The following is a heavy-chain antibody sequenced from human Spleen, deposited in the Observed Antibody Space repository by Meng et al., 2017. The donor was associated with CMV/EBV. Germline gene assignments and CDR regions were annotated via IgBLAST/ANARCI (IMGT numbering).Heavy chain of an antibody. CDR3: ARDPLTGISS. CDR2: IYHSGST. Sequence: SETLSLTCTVSGYSISSGYYWGWIRQPPGKGLVWIGSIYHSGSTYYNPSLKSRVTISVDTSKNQFSLKLSSVTAADTAVYYCARDPLTGISSWGQGTLVTVSS. J-gene: IGHJ5*02. D-gene: IGHD7-27*01. CDR1: GYSISSGYY. V-gene: IGHV4-38-2*02.